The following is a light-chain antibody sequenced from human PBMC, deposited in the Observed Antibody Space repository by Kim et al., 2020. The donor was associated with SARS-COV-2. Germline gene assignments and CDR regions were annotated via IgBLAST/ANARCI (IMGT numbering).Light chain of an antibody. CDR3: ATWDSSLSGVV. J-gene: IGLJ2*01. CDR2: DTN. CDR1: NSNIGNHF. Sequence: QSVLTQPPSVSAAPGQTVTISCSGNNSNIGNHFVSWYQYLLGTVPKLVIYDTNKRPSGIPDRFSGYRSGTSAILDITGLQTGDEADYYCATWDSSLSGVVFGGGTQLTVL. V-gene: IGLV1-51*01.